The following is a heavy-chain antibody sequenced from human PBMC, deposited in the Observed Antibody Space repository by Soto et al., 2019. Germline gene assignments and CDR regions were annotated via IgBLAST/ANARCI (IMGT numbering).Heavy chain of an antibody. J-gene: IGHJ4*02. V-gene: IGHV3-23*01. Sequence: GGSLRLSCAASGFTFRNYAMSWARQAPGKGLEWVSAISGSGGTTHYADSVKSRFTISRDNSKNTLYLQMNSLRVEDTAVYYCAKDRSSNSCYAFDYWGQGSLVTVSS. D-gene: IGHD2-2*01. CDR1: GFTFRNYA. CDR3: AKDRSSNSCYAFDY. CDR2: ISGSGGTT.